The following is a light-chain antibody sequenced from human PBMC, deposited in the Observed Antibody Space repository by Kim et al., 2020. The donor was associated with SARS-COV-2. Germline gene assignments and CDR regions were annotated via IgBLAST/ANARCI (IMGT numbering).Light chain of an antibody. V-gene: IGKV2-28*01. CDR3: MQTLQTPPS. CDR1: ESLLHNNGHNY. Sequence: ESTSISSRSSESLLHNNGHNYLDWYLQKPGQSPQLLIYLGSNRASGVSDRFSVSGSGTDFTLHISRVEAEDVGLYYCMQTLQTPPSFGQGTKLEI. J-gene: IGKJ2*03. CDR2: LGS.